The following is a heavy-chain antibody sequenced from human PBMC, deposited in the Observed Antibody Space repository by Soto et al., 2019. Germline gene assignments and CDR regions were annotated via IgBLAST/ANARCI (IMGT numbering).Heavy chain of an antibody. D-gene: IGHD3-10*01. CDR2: ITSNTNYI. CDR1: GFTFSSYS. CDR3: ARDTNYYASGSGVDF. V-gene: IGHV3-21*01. Sequence: PGGSLRLSCVASGFTFSSYSMSWVRQAPGEGLEWVSSITSNTNYIHYGDSVKGRFAISRDNAKNSLYLQMNSLRAEDTAVYFCARDTNYYASGSGVDFWGQGTLVTVSS. J-gene: IGHJ4*02.